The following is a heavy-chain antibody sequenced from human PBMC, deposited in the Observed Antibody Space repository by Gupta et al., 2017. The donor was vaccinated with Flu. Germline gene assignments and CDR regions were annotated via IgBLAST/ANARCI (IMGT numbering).Heavy chain of an antibody. CDR3: AKGYFSSLTYGLDV. CDR1: GFRFSNLA. J-gene: IGHJ6*02. D-gene: IGHD2/OR15-2a*01. V-gene: IGHV3-23*01. CDR2: ISGSGGRT. Sequence: DVQLLESGGGLVQPGGSLRLSCAASGFRFSNLAMSWVRQVPGEGVEWVSGISGSGGRTYYADSVKGRFTISRDNSKNTLYLQMNSLRPEATAIYYCAKGYFSSLTYGLDVWGQGTTVIVSS.